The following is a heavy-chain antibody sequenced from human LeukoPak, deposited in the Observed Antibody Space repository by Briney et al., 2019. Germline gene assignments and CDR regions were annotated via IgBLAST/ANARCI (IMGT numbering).Heavy chain of an antibody. CDR2: ISAYNGNT. J-gene: IGHJ5*02. D-gene: IGHD2-2*01. Sequence: GASVNVSCKASGYTFTSYGISWVRQAPGQGLEWMGWISAYNGNTNYAQKLQGRVTMTTDTSTSTAYMELRSLRSDDTAVYYCARVRAGPADQDIVVVPAAMRFDPWGQGTLVTVSS. CDR3: ARVRAGPADQDIVVVPAAMRFDP. V-gene: IGHV1-18*01. CDR1: GYTFTSYG.